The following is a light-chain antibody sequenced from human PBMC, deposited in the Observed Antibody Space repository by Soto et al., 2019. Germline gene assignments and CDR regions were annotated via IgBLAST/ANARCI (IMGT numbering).Light chain of an antibody. CDR3: QQYNDWPPRT. V-gene: IGKV3-15*01. CDR1: QNIKTN. CDR2: GAS. J-gene: IGKJ1*01. Sequence: EIVMTQSPATLSVSPGERATLSCRASQNIKTNLAWYQQKPGQAPRLLIYGASTRATAIPARFSGSGSGTECTLTISSLQSEDFAVYYCQQYNDWPPRTFGQGTKVEIK.